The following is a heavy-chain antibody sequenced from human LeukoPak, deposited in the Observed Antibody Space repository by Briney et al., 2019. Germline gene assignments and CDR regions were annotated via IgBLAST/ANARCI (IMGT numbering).Heavy chain of an antibody. D-gene: IGHD2-2*01. J-gene: IGHJ4*02. Sequence: SETLSLTCAVYGGSFSGYYWSWIRQPPGKGLEWIGEINHSGSTNYNPSLKSRVTISVDTSKNQFSLKLSSATAADTAVYYCARNDRMTTSSHWGQGTLVTVSS. CDR1: GGSFSGYY. CDR2: INHSGST. CDR3: ARNDRMTTSSH. V-gene: IGHV4-34*01.